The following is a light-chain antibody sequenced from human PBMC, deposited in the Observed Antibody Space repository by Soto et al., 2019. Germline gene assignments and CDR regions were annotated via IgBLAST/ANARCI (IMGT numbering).Light chain of an antibody. Sequence: ELLMTKSSATLSVSPGGRVRLSCRASESVRSNLAWYQQKPGQDPRLLTYGAPTRATGIPARFSGSGSGTEFNLTISSLQSEASAVYYCQQYQTSLPIPSGQRTRLENK. CDR1: ESVRSN. J-gene: IGKJ5*01. V-gene: IGKV3-15*01. CDR2: GAP. CDR3: QQYQTSLPIP.